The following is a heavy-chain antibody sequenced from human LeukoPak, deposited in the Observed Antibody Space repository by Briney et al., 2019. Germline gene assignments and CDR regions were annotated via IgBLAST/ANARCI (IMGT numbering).Heavy chain of an antibody. V-gene: IGHV3-66*03. CDR2: IYNNGST. D-gene: IGHD3-22*01. CDR3: AKGPDSSGYYSLDY. CDR1: GLTVSSSY. Sequence: PGGSLRLSCAASGLTVSSSYMSWVRQAPGKGLEWVSIIYNNGSTYYADSMKGRFTISRDNSKNTLYVQMNSLRTEDTAIYYCAKGPDSSGYYSLDYWGQGTLVTVSS. J-gene: IGHJ4*02.